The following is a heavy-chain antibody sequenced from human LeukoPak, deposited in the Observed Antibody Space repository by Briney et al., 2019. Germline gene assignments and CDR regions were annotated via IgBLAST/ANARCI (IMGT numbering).Heavy chain of an antibody. J-gene: IGHJ4*02. CDR2: ISGSSSHT. CDR1: GFTFSDHY. CDR3: ARAVTAAKYFFDC. D-gene: IGHD2-15*01. Sequence: PGGSLRLSCAASGFTFSDHYMSWIRQAPGKGLEWLSKISGSSSHTNYADSVKGRFTISRDNAKNSVYLQMNSLRAEDTAVYYCARAVTAAKYFFDCWGQGTQVTVSS. V-gene: IGHV3-11*06.